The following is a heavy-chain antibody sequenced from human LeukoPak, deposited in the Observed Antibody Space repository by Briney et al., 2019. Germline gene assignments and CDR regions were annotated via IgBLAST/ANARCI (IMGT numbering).Heavy chain of an antibody. CDR1: GYSISSGYY. V-gene: IGHV4-38-2*01. D-gene: IGHD3-10*01. J-gene: IGHJ6*04. CDR3: ARASGSYGSGSYYYDGMDV. Sequence: SETLSLTCAVSGYSISSGYYWGWIRQPPGKGLEWIGSIFHSGSTYYNPSLKSRVNMSVDTSKNQISLKLSSVTAADTAVYYCARASGSYGSGSYYYDGMDVWGKGTTVTVSS. CDR2: IFHSGST.